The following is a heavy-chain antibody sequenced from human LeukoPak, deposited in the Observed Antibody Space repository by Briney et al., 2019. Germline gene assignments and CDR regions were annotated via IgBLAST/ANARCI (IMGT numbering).Heavy chain of an antibody. CDR3: TTGGTVTFDY. CDR2: ISYDGSNK. Sequence: GGSLRLSCAVSGLTFSNYGMHWVRQAPGKGLEWVAVISYDGSNKYYADSEKGRFTISRDNSKNTLYLQMNSLRAEDTAVYYCTTGGTVTFDYWGQGTLVTVSS. D-gene: IGHD4-17*01. V-gene: IGHV3-30*03. J-gene: IGHJ4*02. CDR1: GLTFSNYG.